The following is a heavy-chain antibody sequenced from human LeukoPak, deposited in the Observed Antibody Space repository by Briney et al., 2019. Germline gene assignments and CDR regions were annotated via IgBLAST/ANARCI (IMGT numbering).Heavy chain of an antibody. Sequence: ASVKVSCKASGYTFTGYYMHWVRQAPGQGLEWMGWINPNSGGTNYAQKFQGRVTMTRDTSISTAYMELSRLRSDDTAVYYCARDSTTVTTAAVWFDPWGQGTLVTVSS. CDR3: ARDSTTVTTAAVWFDP. CDR1: GYTFTGYY. V-gene: IGHV1-2*02. D-gene: IGHD4-17*01. CDR2: INPNSGGT. J-gene: IGHJ5*02.